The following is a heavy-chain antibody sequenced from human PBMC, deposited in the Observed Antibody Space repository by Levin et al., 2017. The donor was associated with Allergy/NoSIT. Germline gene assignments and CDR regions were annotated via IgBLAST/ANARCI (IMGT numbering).Heavy chain of an antibody. CDR1: GGSISSTNYH. CDR3: ASGPAVGYYMDV. D-gene: IGHD6-13*01. J-gene: IGHJ6*03. Sequence: SETLSLTCSVSGGSISSTNYHWAWLRQPPGKGLEWIGTLYYSGTTYYKSSLWSRVTISADTSKNDFSLKLASVTAADAAVYYCASGPAVGYYMDVWGKGTTVNVSS. CDR2: LYYSGTT. V-gene: IGHV4-39*01.